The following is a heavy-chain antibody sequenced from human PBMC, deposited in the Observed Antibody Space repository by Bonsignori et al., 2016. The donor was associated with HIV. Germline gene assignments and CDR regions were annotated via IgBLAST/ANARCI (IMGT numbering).Heavy chain of an antibody. J-gene: IGHJ4*02. CDR1: GFLFSKFG. CDR2: ISVNTVHT. V-gene: IGHV3-23*04. Sequence: QLVESGGGLVQPGGTLRLSCAASGFLFSKFGMTWVRQAPGKGLEWVSAISVNTVHTYYVDSVKGRFTISRDDSKNTLYLQMNSLRAEDTAIYYCVKDMFDASGLGDYWGQGNPGLR. D-gene: IGHD3-22*01. CDR3: VKDMFDASGLGDY.